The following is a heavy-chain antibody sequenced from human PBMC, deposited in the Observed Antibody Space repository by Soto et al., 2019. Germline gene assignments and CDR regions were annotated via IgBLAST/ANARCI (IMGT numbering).Heavy chain of an antibody. CDR1: GYTFTSYD. D-gene: IGHD2-2*01. CDR3: ASAIVVVPAAHYGMDV. Sequence: ASVKVSCKASGYTFTSYDINWVRQATGQGLEWMGWMNPNSGNTGYAQKFQGRVTMTRNTSISTAYMELSSLRSEDTAVYYCASAIVVVPAAHYGMDVWGQGTTVTVSS. J-gene: IGHJ6*02. CDR2: MNPNSGNT. V-gene: IGHV1-8*01.